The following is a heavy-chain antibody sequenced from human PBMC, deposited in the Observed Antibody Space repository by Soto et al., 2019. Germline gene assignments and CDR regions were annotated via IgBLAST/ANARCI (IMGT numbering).Heavy chain of an antibody. CDR3: ARDRRRSGPLDY. D-gene: IGHD3-10*01. V-gene: IGHV4-59*12. J-gene: IGHJ4*02. CDR2: VFYTGST. CDR1: GGSISSYH. Sequence: KSSETLSLTCTASGGSISSYHWSWIRQSPGKGLEWIGYVFYTGSTKYNPALKRRVTISVDTSKNQFSLKLSSVTAADTAVYYCARDRRRSGPLDYWGQGTLVTVSS.